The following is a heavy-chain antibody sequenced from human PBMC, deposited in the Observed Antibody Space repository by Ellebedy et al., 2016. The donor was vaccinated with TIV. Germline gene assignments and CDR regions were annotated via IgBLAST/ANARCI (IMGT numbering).Heavy chain of an antibody. V-gene: IGHV1-46*01. Sequence: ASVKVSXXASGYTFTSYYMHWVRQAPGQGLEWMGIINPSGGRTSYAQKFQGRVTMTRDTSTSTDYMELSSLRSEDTAVYYCARDLFGGVTADYWGQGSPVTVSS. CDR3: ARDLFGGVTADY. J-gene: IGHJ4*02. D-gene: IGHD3-16*01. CDR2: INPSGGRT. CDR1: GYTFTSYY.